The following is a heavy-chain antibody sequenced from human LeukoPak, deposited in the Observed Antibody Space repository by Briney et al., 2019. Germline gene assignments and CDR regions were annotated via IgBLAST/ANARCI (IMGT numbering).Heavy chain of an antibody. J-gene: IGHJ3*02. D-gene: IGHD6-19*01. CDR2: IYPGDSDT. CDR1: GYSFTTCW. Sequence: GESLKISCKGSGYSFTTCWIGWVRQMPGKGLEWVGIIYPGDSDTRYSPSFQGQVTISADKSISTAYLQWSSLKASDTAMYYCARRGYRSGANAFDIWGQGTMVTVSS. V-gene: IGHV5-51*01. CDR3: ARRGYRSGANAFDI.